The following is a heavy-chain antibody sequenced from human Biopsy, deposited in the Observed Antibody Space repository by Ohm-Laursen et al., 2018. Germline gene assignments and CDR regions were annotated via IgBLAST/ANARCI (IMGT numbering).Heavy chain of an antibody. CDR1: GYTFTNYG. CDR2: ISPYNGDT. CDR3: ARDRWPHVTLLGLVVFDF. D-gene: IGHD3-3*01. Sequence: ASVKVSCKASGYTFTNYGISWVRQAPGQGLEWMGWISPYNGDTDCAQKLQGRVTMTTDTSTSTAYMDLRSLRSDDTAVYYCARDRWPHVTLLGLVVFDFWGQGTLVTVSS. J-gene: IGHJ4*02. V-gene: IGHV1-18*01.